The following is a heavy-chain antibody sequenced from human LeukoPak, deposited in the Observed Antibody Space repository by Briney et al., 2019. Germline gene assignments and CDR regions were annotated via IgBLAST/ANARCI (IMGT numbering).Heavy chain of an antibody. CDR1: GYSFTSYW. V-gene: IGHV5-51*01. CDR2: IYPGDSDT. D-gene: IGHD5-18*01. Sequence: GESLKISCKGSGYSFTSYWIGWVRQMPGKGLEWMGIIYPGDSDTRYSPSFQGQVTISADKSISTAYLQWSSLKASDTAMYYCAGLSWPKGGNTANDYLDYRGQGTLVTVSS. CDR3: AGLSWPKGGNTANDYLDY. J-gene: IGHJ4*02.